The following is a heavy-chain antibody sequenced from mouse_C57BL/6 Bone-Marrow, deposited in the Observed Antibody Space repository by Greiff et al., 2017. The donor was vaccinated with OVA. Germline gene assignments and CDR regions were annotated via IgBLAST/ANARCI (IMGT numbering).Heavy chain of an antibody. V-gene: IGHV1-52*01. CDR1: GYTFTSYW. J-gene: IGHJ4*01. CDR3: ARWGRDYGSSLYYAMDY. D-gene: IGHD1-1*01. CDR2: IDPSDSET. Sequence: QVQLQQSGAELVRPGSSVKLSCKASGYTFTSYWMHWVKQRPIQGLEWIGNIDPSDSETHYNQKFKDKATLTVDKSSSTAYMQLSSLTSEDSAVYYCARWGRDYGSSLYYAMDYWGQGTSVTVSS.